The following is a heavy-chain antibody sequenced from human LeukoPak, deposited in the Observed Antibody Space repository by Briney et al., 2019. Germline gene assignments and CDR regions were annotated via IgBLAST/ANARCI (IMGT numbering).Heavy chain of an antibody. Sequence: PSETLSLTCTVSGGSISSGDYFWSWIHQSPGKGLEYIGYIYPSRSTYYNPSLGSRVIISADTSKNQFSLKLSSVTAADTAVYYCVSHYGEVDYWGQGTLVTVSS. J-gene: IGHJ4*02. CDR2: IYPSRST. V-gene: IGHV4-30-4*01. CDR1: GGSISSGDYF. D-gene: IGHD4-17*01. CDR3: VSHYGEVDY.